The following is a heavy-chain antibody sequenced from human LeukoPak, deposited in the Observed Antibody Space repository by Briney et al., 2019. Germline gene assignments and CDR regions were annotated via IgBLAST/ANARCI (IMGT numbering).Heavy chain of an antibody. J-gene: IGHJ4*02. Sequence: PGGSLRRSCTASGFTFGDYAMSWVRQAPGKGLEWVANIKQDGSEKYYVDSVKGRFTISRDNAKSSLYLQMNSLRAEDTAVYYCARSGSGSYPVDYWGQGTLVTVSS. CDR3: ARSGSGSYPVDY. CDR2: IKQDGSEK. V-gene: IGHV3-7*01. CDR1: GFTFGDYA. D-gene: IGHD3-10*01.